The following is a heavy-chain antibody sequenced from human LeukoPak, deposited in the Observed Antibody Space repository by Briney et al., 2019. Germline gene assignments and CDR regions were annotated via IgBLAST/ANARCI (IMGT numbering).Heavy chain of an antibody. CDR1: GFTFNSYW. D-gene: IGHD5-18*01. CDR3: ATYRQVLLPFES. V-gene: IGHV3-30*03. CDR2: ISYDGSNK. J-gene: IGHJ4*02. Sequence: GGSLRLSCAASGFTFNSYWMSWVRQAPGKGLEWVAVISYDGSNKYYADSVKGRFTISRDNSKNTLYLQMNSLRAEDTAIYYCATYRQVLLPFESWGQGTLVTVSS.